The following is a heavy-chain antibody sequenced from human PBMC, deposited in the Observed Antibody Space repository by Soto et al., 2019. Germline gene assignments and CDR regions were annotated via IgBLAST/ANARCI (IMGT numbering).Heavy chain of an antibody. V-gene: IGHV4-39*01. CDR1: GGSISSSSYY. J-gene: IGHJ5*02. D-gene: IGHD5-12*01. Sequence: SETVSLTCTVSGGSISSSSYYWGWIRQPPGKGLEWIGSIYYSGSTYYNPSLKSRVTISVDTSKNQFSLKLSSVTAADTAVYYCARLRMDIVATIPRWFDPWGQGTLVT. CDR2: IYYSGST. CDR3: ARLRMDIVATIPRWFDP.